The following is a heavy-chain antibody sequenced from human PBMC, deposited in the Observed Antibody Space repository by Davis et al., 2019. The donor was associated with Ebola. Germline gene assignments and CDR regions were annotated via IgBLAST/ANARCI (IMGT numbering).Heavy chain of an antibody. J-gene: IGHJ4*02. D-gene: IGHD5-12*01. Sequence: GGSLRLSCAVSGFSFSSYSMNWVRQAPGKGLELVSYISSTSRTIYYADSVKGRFTISRDNAKNSLYLQMNSLRDEDTAVYYCAREGYTGYVRISGSYYADYWGQGTLVTVSS. CDR3: AREGYTGYVRISGSYYADY. V-gene: IGHV3-48*02. CDR2: ISSTSRTI. CDR1: GFSFSSYS.